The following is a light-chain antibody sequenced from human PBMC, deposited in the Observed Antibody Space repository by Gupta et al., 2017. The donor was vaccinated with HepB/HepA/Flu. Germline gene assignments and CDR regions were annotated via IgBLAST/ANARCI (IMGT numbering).Light chain of an antibody. J-gene: IGLJ1*01. CDR2: GNS. V-gene: IGLV1-40*01. CDR3: QSYDSSLSGLV. CDR1: SSNIGAGYD. Sequence: QSVLTQPPSVSGAPGQRVTISCTGSSSNIGAGYDVHWYQQRPGTAPKLLIYGNSNRPSGVPDRFSGSKSDTSASLAITGLQAEDEADYYCQSYDSSLSGLVFGTGTKVTVL.